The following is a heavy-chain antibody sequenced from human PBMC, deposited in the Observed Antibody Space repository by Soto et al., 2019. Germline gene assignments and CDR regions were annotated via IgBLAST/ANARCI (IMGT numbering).Heavy chain of an antibody. CDR3: VMVDNYVTPTPQDV. CDR1: GYIFVNYG. Sequence: QVQLVQSGDEVKKPGASVKVSCKAFGYIFVNYGIAWVRQAPGQGLEWMGWISPYTGNTHSATKVQGRLTMPTETSMSTAYMDLGSLTSDDTAVYYCVMVDNYVTPTPQDVWGQGTTVTVSS. V-gene: IGHV1-18*01. D-gene: IGHD3-16*01. CDR2: ISPYTGNT. J-gene: IGHJ6*02.